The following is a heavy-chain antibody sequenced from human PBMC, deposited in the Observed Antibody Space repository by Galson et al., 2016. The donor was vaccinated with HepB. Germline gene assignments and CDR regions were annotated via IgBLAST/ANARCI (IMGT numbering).Heavy chain of an antibody. V-gene: IGHV3-15*01. CDR1: GFTFNNAW. CDR3: TVGYCSGGRCCYDYAFHI. J-gene: IGHJ3*02. CDR2: IKSKTDGGTT. D-gene: IGHD2-15*01. Sequence: SLRLSCAASGFTFNNAWMTWVRQAPGKGLEWIGRIKSKTDGGTTDYAAPVRGRFTISRDDSQNTVYLQMTSLKTEDTALYYCTVGYCSGGRCCYDYAFHIWGHGTMVTVSS.